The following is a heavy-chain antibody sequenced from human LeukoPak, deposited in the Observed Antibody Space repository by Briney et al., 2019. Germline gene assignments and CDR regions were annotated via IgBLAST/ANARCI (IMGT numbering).Heavy chain of an antibody. CDR2: INPSGGST. CDR3: ARGVTANDAFDV. Sequence: ASVKVSCKVSGYTLTELSMHWVRQAPGQGLEWMGIINPSGGSTNYAQKFQGRVAMTRDTSTSTVYMELSSLRSEDTAVYYCARGVTANDAFDVWGQGTMVTVSS. V-gene: IGHV1-46*01. D-gene: IGHD2-21*02. CDR1: GYTLTELS. J-gene: IGHJ3*01.